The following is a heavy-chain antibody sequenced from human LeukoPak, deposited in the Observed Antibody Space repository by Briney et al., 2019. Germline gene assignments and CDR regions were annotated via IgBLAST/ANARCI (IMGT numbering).Heavy chain of an antibody. D-gene: IGHD1-14*01. CDR1: GVSISRSNW. CDR3: AGYNIPYTFEF. J-gene: IGHJ4*02. Sequence: SGTLSLTCAVSGVSISRSNWWSWVRQPPGKGLEWIGDILHSGDTNYSASLRSRLTISLDKSRNQFSLQLSSVTAADTAVYYCAGYNIPYTFEFWGPGTVVTVSS. V-gene: IGHV4-4*02. CDR2: ILHSGDT.